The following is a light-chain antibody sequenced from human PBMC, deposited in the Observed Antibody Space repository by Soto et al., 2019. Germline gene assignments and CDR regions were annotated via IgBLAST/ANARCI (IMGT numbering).Light chain of an antibody. CDR2: GAS. V-gene: IGKV3-20*01. CDR1: QSVSSSY. Sequence: EIVLTQSPGTLSLSSGERATLGCGASQSVSSSYLAWYQQKPGHAPRFLIYGASSRAAGIQDIFSGSWSGTDFTLTIRRLEPEDFALYYCKQYGSSPTCGQGTRLEIK. J-gene: IGKJ5*01. CDR3: KQYGSSPT.